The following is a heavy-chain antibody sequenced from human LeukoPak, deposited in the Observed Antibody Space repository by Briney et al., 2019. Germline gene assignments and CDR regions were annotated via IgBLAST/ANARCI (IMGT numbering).Heavy chain of an antibody. CDR3: ASHYSGSYLYYFDY. CDR1: GFTFSSYA. J-gene: IGHJ4*02. V-gene: IGHV3-23*01. Sequence: GGSLRLSCAASGFTFSSYAMSWVRQAPGKGLEWVSAISGSGGSTYYADSVKGRFTISRDNSKNTLYLQMNSLRAEDTAVYCCASHYSGSYLYYFDYWGQGTLVTVSS. D-gene: IGHD1-26*01. CDR2: ISGSGGST.